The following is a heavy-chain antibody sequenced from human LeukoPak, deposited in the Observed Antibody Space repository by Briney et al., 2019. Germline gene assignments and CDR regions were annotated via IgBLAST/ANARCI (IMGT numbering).Heavy chain of an antibody. CDR2: INHSGST. Sequence: SETLSLTCAVYGGSFSGYYWSWIRQPPGKGLEWIGEINHSGSTNYNPSLMSRVTISVDTSKNQFSLKLSSVTAADTAVYYCARGNIWFDPWGQGTLVTVSS. D-gene: IGHD2/OR15-2a*01. V-gene: IGHV4-34*01. CDR3: ARGNIWFDP. CDR1: GGSFSGYY. J-gene: IGHJ5*02.